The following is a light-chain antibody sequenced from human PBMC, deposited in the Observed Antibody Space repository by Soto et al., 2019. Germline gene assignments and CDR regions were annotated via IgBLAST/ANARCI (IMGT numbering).Light chain of an antibody. CDR3: QQSFTTPS. CDR2: ATS. Sequence: DIKMTQSPSSLSASVGDRVNITCRASQTVSSYLNWYQQKPGTVPKLLIDATSNLQSGVPSRFSGRGFGADFTLTISSLQPEDFATYYCQQSFTTPSFGQGTRLEIK. J-gene: IGKJ5*01. V-gene: IGKV1-39*01. CDR1: QTVSSY.